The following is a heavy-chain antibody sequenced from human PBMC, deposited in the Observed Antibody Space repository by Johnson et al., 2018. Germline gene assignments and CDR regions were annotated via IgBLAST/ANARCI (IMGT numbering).Heavy chain of an antibody. J-gene: IGHJ1*01. Sequence: LVESGGGLVQPGGSLRLSCVASGFSFSSSVMSWVRQAPGKGLEWVSSIRGSGGSPYYADSVKGRFSIPRDNSKNTLYLQINRPRPDATGVYYCAKGPSGNSIRGEYVHQWGQGTLVTVSS. CDR1: GFSFSSSV. V-gene: IGHV3-23*04. D-gene: IGHD4-23*01. CDR3: AKGPSGNSIRGEYVHQ. CDR2: IRGSGGSP.